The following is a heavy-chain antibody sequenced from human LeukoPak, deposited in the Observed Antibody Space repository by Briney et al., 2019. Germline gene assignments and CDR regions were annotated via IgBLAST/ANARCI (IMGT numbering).Heavy chain of an antibody. Sequence: ASVKVSCKDSGGTFSSYAISWVRQAPGQGLEWMGGIIPIFGTANYAQKFQGRVTITTDESTSTAYMELSSLRSEDTAVYYCARAGGYSYGSMDVWGKGTTVIVSS. D-gene: IGHD5-18*01. V-gene: IGHV1-69*05. CDR2: IIPIFGTA. CDR3: ARAGGYSYGSMDV. J-gene: IGHJ6*03. CDR1: GGTFSSYA.